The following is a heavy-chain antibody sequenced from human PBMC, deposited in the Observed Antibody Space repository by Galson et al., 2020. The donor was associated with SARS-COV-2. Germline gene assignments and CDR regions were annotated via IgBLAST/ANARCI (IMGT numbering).Heavy chain of an antibody. CDR1: GVSISSHY. CDR2: MYYSGST. Sequence: SETLSLTCTASGVSISSHYWSWIRQPPGKGLEWIGYMYYSGSTNYNPSLKSRVTISVDTSKNQFSLKLSSVTAADTAVYYCARGDGYNYYFDYWGQGTLVTVSS. J-gene: IGHJ4*02. V-gene: IGHV4-59*11. CDR3: ARGDGYNYYFDY. D-gene: IGHD5-12*01.